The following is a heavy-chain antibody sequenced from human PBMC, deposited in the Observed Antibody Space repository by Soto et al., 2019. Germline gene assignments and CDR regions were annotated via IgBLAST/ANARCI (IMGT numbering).Heavy chain of an antibody. Sequence: PSETLSLTCTVSCGSISSGDYYWSWIRQPPGKGLEWIGYIYYSGSTYYNPSLKSRVTISVDTSKNQFSLKLSSVTAADTAVYYCAREGRAPYYYYGMDVWGQGTTVTVSS. CDR1: CGSISSGDYY. CDR3: AREGRAPYYYYGMDV. J-gene: IGHJ6*02. V-gene: IGHV4-30-4*01. CDR2: IYYSGST.